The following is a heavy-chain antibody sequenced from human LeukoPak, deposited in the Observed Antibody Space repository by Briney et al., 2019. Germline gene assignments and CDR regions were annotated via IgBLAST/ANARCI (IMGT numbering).Heavy chain of an antibody. CDR2: INAYNGNT. CDR3: HTIVVVTAIQSFDY. CDR1: GYTFTSYA. D-gene: IGHD2-21*02. V-gene: IGHV1-18*01. J-gene: IGHJ4*02. Sequence: ASVKVSCKASGYTFTSYAMHWVRQAPGQRLEWMGWINAYNGNTNYAQKLQGRVTMTTDTSTSTAYMELRSLRSDDTAVYYCHTIVVVTAIQSFDYWGQGTLVTVSS.